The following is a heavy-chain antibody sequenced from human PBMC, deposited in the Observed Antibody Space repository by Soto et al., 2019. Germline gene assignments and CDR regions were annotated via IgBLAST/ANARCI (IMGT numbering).Heavy chain of an antibody. CDR2: IYYSGST. J-gene: IGHJ5*02. D-gene: IGHD3-10*02. Sequence: QVQLQDSGPGLVKPSETLSLTCTVSGGSISSYYWSWIRQPPGKGLEWIGYIYYSGSTNYNPSLKSRVTISVDTSKNQFSLKLSSVTAADTAVYYCARTLFGWGIWLDPWGQGTLVTVSS. CDR1: GGSISSYY. V-gene: IGHV4-59*01. CDR3: ARTLFGWGIWLDP.